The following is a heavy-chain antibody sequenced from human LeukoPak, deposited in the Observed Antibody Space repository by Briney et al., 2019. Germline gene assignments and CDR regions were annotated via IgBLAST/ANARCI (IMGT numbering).Heavy chain of an antibody. CDR3: ASTVGKTYYFDY. CDR1: GFTFSSYE. D-gene: IGHD1-26*01. V-gene: IGHV3-48*03. J-gene: IGHJ4*02. Sequence: PGGSLRLSCAASGFTFSSYEMNWVRLAPGKGLEWVSYISSSGSTIYYADSVKGRLTISRDNAKNSLYLQMNSLRAEDTAVYYCASTVGKTYYFDYWGQGTLVTVSS. CDR2: ISSSGSTI.